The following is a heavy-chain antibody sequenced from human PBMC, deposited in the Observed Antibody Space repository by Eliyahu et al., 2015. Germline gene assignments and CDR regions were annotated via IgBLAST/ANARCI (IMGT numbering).Heavy chain of an antibody. Sequence: QVQLQESGPGLVKPSETLSLTCTVSGGSISFPYWSWLRQPPGKGLEWIGYVSSRWAANYNPSLKSRVTMSVDTSKKQLSLTLNSVTATDTAFYFCARLYSSGWNERHWYFDLWGRGTLVTVSS. D-gene: IGHD6-19*01. CDR3: ARLYSSGWNERHWYFDL. V-gene: IGHV4-4*08. CDR2: VSSRWAA. CDR1: GGSISFPY. J-gene: IGHJ2*01.